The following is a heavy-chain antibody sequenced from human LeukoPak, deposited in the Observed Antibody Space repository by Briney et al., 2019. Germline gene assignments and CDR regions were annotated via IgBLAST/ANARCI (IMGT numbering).Heavy chain of an antibody. CDR2: ISGSGGST. D-gene: IGHD3-3*01. CDR3: TTDPYYDFWSGSLGV. CDR1: GGSFSGYY. Sequence: PSETLSLTCAVYGGSFSGYYWSWIRQAPGKGLEWVSAISGSGGSTYYADSVKGRFTISRDNSKNTLYLQMNSLKTEDTAVYYCTTDPYYDFWSGSLGVWGQGTTVTVSS. V-gene: IGHV3-23*01. J-gene: IGHJ6*02.